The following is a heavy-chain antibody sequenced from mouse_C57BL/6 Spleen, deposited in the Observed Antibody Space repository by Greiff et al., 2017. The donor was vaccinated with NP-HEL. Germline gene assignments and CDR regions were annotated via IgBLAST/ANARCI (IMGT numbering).Heavy chain of an antibody. CDR2: INPNNGGT. D-gene: IGHD2-3*01. Sequence: EVQLQQSGPELVKPGASVKISCKASGYTFTDYYMNWVKQSHGKSLEWIGDINPNNGGTSYNQKFKGKATLTVDKSSSTAYMELRSLTSEDSAVYYCARGGEDGYYVKTWFAYWGQGTLVTVSA. CDR3: ARGGEDGYYVKTWFAY. J-gene: IGHJ3*01. V-gene: IGHV1-26*01. CDR1: GYTFTDYY.